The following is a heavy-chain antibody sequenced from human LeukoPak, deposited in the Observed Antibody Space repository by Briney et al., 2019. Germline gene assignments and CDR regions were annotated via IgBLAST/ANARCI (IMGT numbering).Heavy chain of an antibody. CDR3: ARSYYYDSSGYWDYFDY. CDR1: GGSISSYY. V-gene: IGHV4-4*07. Sequence: SETLSLTCTVSGGSISSYYWSWIRQPAGKGLEWIGRIYTSGSTNYNPSLKSRVTMSVDTSTNQFSLKLSSVTAADTAVYYCARSYYYDSSGYWDYFDYWGQGTLVTVSS. D-gene: IGHD3-22*01. CDR2: IYTSGST. J-gene: IGHJ4*02.